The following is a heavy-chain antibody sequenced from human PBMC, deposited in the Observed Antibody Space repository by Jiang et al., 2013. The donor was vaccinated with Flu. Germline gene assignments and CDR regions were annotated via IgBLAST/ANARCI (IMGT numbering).Heavy chain of an antibody. CDR2: IYHSGST. D-gene: IGHD3-22*01. CDR1: GGSISRDY. J-gene: IGHJ4*02. CDR3: ARVIGYYYESSGYPALFDY. Sequence: GLVKPSETLSLTCTVSGGSISRDYWSWIRQPPGKGLEWIGYIYHSGSTNNNPSLKSRVTISVDTSKNQFSLKLSSVTAADTAVYYCARVIGYYYESSGYPALFDYWGQGTLVTVSS. V-gene: IGHV4-59*01.